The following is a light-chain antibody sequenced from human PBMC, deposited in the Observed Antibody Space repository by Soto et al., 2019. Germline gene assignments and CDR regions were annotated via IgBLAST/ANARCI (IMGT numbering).Light chain of an antibody. V-gene: IGKV1-27*01. CDR1: QDISYY. CDR2: GES. CDR3: QKYHSAPRT. Sequence: DIQMTQSPSSLSASVGDRVTITCRANQDISYYLAWYQQKQGKVPKLLIYGESTLQSGVPSRFSGSGSGTDFTLTISSLQPEDIATYYCQKYHSAPRTFGQGTKVEIK. J-gene: IGKJ1*01.